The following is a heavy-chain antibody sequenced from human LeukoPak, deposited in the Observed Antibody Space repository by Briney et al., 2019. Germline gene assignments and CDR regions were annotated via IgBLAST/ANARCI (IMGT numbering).Heavy chain of an antibody. Sequence: SETLSLTFAVSGGSISSGGYSWSWIRQPPGKGLVWIGYIYHSGSTYYNPSLKSRVTISVDRSKNQFSLKLSSVTAADTAVYYCARALDYVDYVSWYFDLWRRGTLVTVSS. CDR3: ARALDYVDYVSWYFDL. CDR1: GGSISSGGYS. J-gene: IGHJ2*01. V-gene: IGHV4-30-2*01. D-gene: IGHD4-17*01. CDR2: IYHSGST.